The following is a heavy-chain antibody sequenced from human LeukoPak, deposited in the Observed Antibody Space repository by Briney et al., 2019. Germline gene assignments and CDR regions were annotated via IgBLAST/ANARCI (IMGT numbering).Heavy chain of an antibody. V-gene: IGHV5-51*01. CDR3: ASGKKGMATAGFDY. D-gene: IGHD5-24*01. CDR2: IYPGDSDT. CDR1: GYRFTGYW. Sequence: GESLKISCKGFGYRFTGYWIGWVRQMPGKGLEWMGIIYPGDSDTRYSPSFQGQVTISAEKSISTAYLQWSSLKASDTALYYCASGKKGMATAGFDYWGQGTLVTVSS. J-gene: IGHJ4*02.